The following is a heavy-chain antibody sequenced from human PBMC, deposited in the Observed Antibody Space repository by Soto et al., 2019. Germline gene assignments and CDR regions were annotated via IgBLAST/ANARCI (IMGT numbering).Heavy chain of an antibody. J-gene: IGHJ5*02. CDR2: IYHSGST. Sequence: ASETLSLTCAVSGGSISSSNWWSWVRQPPGKGLEWIGEIYHSGSTNYNPSLKSRVTISVDKSKNQFSLKLSSVTAADTAVYYCARGGITIFGAVLDPWGQGTLVTVSS. CDR1: GGSISSSNW. CDR3: ARGGITIFGAVLDP. D-gene: IGHD3-3*01. V-gene: IGHV4-4*02.